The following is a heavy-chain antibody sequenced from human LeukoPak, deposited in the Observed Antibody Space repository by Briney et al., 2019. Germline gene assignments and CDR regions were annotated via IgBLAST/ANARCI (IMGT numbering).Heavy chain of an antibody. CDR2: IKQDGSEK. Sequence: GGSLRLSCAASGFTFSSYAMSWVRQAPGKGLEWVANIKQDGSEKYYVDSVKGRFTISRDNAKNSLYLQMNSLRAEDTAVYYCASVSSSWHNYYYYGMDVWGQGTTVTVSS. V-gene: IGHV3-7*01. D-gene: IGHD6-13*01. J-gene: IGHJ6*02. CDR3: ASVSSSWHNYYYYGMDV. CDR1: GFTFSSYA.